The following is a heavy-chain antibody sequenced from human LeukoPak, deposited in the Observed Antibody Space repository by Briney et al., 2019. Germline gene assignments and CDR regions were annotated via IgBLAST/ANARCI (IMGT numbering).Heavy chain of an antibody. CDR3: ASRYDFWSGYAGVDYYGMDV. CDR1: GGSISSSSYY. J-gene: IGHJ6*02. V-gene: IGHV4-39*01. CDR2: IYYSGST. D-gene: IGHD3-3*01. Sequence: SETLSLTCTVSGGSISSSSYYWGWIRQPPGKGLEWIGSIYYSGSTYYNPSLKSRVTISVDTSKNQFSLKLSSVTAADTAVYYCASRYDFWSGYAGVDYYGMDVWGQGTTVTVSS.